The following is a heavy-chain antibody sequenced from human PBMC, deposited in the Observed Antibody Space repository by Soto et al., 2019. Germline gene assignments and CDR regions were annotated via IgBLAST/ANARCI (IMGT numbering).Heavy chain of an antibody. V-gene: IGHV1-18*04. Sequence: QVQLVQSGVEVKKPGASVKVSCKASGYTFTSYGLNWVRQAAGQGLEWMGWISGYDGNTTDAQKYQARLSITTETSTTTVYMELRSLRSAATAVYYCPRRTVWGNQSPFDYKGQGTLVSVSS. J-gene: IGHJ4*02. CDR3: PRRTVWGNQSPFDY. D-gene: IGHD3-16*01. CDR2: ISGYDGNT. CDR1: GYTFTSYG.